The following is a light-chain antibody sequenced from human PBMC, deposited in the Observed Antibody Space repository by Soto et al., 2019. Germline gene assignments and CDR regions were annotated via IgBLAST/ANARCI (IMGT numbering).Light chain of an antibody. CDR1: SGDIGTDNL. V-gene: IGLV2-23*01. CDR2: EGN. Sequence: QSALTQPASVSGSPGQSITISCTGTSGDIGTDNLVSWYQQHPGRAPKLIIFEGNKRPSGVPNRFSASKSGNTASLAISGLQAEDEADYHCCSYAGRSTVVCGGGTQLTVL. J-gene: IGLJ2*01. CDR3: CSYAGRSTVV.